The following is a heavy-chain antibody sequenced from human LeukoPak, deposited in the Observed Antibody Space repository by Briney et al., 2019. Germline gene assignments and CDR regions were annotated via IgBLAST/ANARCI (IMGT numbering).Heavy chain of an antibody. CDR3: ARVRIAATGLGALDP. J-gene: IGHJ5*02. CDR2: IYSGGIS. V-gene: IGHV3-66*01. D-gene: IGHD6-13*01. Sequence: PGGSLRLSCAASGITVSSNYIIWFRQAPGKGLEWVSVIYSGGISYYADSVKGRFTISRDNSKNTVSLQMDSLRADDTALYYCARVRIAATGLGALDPWGQGTLVTVSS. CDR1: GITVSSNY.